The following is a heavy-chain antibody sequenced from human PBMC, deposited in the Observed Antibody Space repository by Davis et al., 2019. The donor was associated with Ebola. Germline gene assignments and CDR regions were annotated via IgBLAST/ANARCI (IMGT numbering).Heavy chain of an antibody. CDR3: ASLRQTYDSSGYSQPFDF. Sequence: MPSETLSLTCTVSGGSITSADYYWGWIRQSPGKGLEWIGTFYYSGITFYNPSLKSRITVSVDPSKNQFSLKLNSATAADTAVYYCASLRQTYDSSGYSQPFDFWGQGSLVTVSS. CDR1: GGSITSADYY. J-gene: IGHJ4*02. D-gene: IGHD3-22*01. CDR2: FYYSGIT. V-gene: IGHV4-39*01.